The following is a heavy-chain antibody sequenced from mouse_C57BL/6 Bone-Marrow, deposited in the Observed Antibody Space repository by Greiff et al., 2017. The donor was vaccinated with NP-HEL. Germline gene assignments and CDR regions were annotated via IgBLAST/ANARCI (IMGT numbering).Heavy chain of an antibody. D-gene: IGHD1-1*01. V-gene: IGHV5-15*01. CDR2: ISTLAYSI. CDR1: GFTFSDYG. J-gene: IGHJ4*01. Sequence: EVQLVESGGGLVQPGGSLTLSCAASGFTFSDYGMAWVRQAPRKGPEWVAFISTLAYSIYYADTVTGRFTISRENAKNTLYMELSSLRSEDTAMYYCARLYYSYAMDYWGQGTSVTVAS. CDR3: ARLYYSYAMDY.